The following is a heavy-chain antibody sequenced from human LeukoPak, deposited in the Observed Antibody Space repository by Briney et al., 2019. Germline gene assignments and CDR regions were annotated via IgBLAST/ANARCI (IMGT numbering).Heavy chain of an antibody. J-gene: IGHJ3*02. CDR2: IYPGDSST. CDR3: ATYSYTGGYSAFDI. D-gene: IGHD2-8*02. V-gene: IGHV5-51*01. Sequence: GESLKISCKGSGDSFMNHWIGWVCQMPGKGLEWMGIIYPGDSSTQNTPSFQGQVTISVDKSITTAYLQWSSLRASDTAMYYCATYSYTGGYSAFDIWGQGTMVTVSS. CDR1: GDSFMNHW.